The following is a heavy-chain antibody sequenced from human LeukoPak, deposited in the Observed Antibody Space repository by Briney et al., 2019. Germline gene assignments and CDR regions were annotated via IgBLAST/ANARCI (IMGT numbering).Heavy chain of an antibody. CDR1: GYSISSGYY. D-gene: IGHD6-19*01. Sequence: SETLSLTCTVSGYSISSGYYWGWIRQPPGKGLEWIGSIYHSGSTYYNPSLKSRVTISVDTSKNQFSLKLSSVTAADTAVYYCARVVLAGSGWANWFDPWGQGTLVTVSS. CDR3: ARVVLAGSGWANWFDP. V-gene: IGHV4-38-2*02. CDR2: IYHSGST. J-gene: IGHJ5*02.